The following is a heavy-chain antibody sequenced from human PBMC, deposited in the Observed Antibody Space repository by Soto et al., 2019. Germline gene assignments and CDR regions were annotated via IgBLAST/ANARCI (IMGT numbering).Heavy chain of an antibody. D-gene: IGHD3-22*01. J-gene: IGHJ4*02. CDR3: ARDLEREYYYDSSGSSFGY. CDR2: ISAYNGNT. Sequence: ASVKVSCKASGYTFTSYGISWVRQAPGQGLEWMGWISAYNGNTNYAQKLQGRVTMTTDTSTSTAYMELRSLRSDDTAVYYCARDLEREYYYDSSGSSFGYWGQGTLVTVSS. CDR1: GYTFTSYG. V-gene: IGHV1-18*01.